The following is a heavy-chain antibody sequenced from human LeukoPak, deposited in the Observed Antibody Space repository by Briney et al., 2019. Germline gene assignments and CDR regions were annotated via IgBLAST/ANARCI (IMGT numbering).Heavy chain of an antibody. V-gene: IGHV3-30*03. D-gene: IGHD3-10*01. Sequence: GGSLRLSCAAAGFTFSDSWMSWVRQSPGKGLEWVAVISYDATNEYYADSVKGRFTISRDDSKCTLYLQMNSLRAEDTAVYYCVRDFASGSYYNLFDYWGQGTLVTVSS. CDR3: VRDFASGSYYNLFDY. CDR1: GFTFSDSW. CDR2: ISYDATNE. J-gene: IGHJ4*02.